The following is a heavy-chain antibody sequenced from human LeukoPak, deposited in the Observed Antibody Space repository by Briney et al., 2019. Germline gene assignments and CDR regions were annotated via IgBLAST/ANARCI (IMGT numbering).Heavy chain of an antibody. CDR1: GFTFSSYA. D-gene: IGHD1-26*01. CDR3: ARYSGSYYYPPAWDL. CDR2: ISYDGSNK. V-gene: IGHV3-30-3*01. Sequence: GGSLRLSCAASGFTFSSYAMHWVRQAPGKGLEWVAVISYDGSNKYYADSVKGRFTISRDNSKNTLYLQMDSLRADDTAVYYCARYSGSYYYPPAWDLWGQGTLVTVSS. J-gene: IGHJ4*02.